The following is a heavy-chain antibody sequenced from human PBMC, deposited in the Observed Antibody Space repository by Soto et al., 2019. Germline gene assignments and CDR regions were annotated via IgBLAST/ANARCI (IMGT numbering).Heavy chain of an antibody. Sequence: EVQPLESGGGLVQPGGSLRLSCAASGFTFSSYAMSWVRQAPGKGLEWVSAVSGGGGTAYPADSVKGRFTISRDNSKNTLYLQMNGPRADDTAVYYCARLGGDILTGSPLWFWGQGTLVTVSS. J-gene: IGHJ4*02. D-gene: IGHD3-9*01. V-gene: IGHV3-23*01. CDR1: GFTFSSYA. CDR2: VSGGGGTA. CDR3: ARLGGDILTGSPLWF.